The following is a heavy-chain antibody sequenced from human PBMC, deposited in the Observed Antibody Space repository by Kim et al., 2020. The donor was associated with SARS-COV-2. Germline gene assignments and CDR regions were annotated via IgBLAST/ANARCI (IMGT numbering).Heavy chain of an antibody. CDR3: ARAKVVAGTAGY. J-gene: IGHJ4*02. CDR1: GYTFTSYD. D-gene: IGHD6-19*01. V-gene: IGHV1-8*01. Sequence: ASVKVSCKASGYTFTSYDVYWVRQAPGQGLEWMGWVNPKSGFTGYTQNFQGRVTMPGDTSISTVYMELSSLRPEDTAVYYCARAKVVAGTAGYWGQGTLV. CDR2: VNPKSGFT.